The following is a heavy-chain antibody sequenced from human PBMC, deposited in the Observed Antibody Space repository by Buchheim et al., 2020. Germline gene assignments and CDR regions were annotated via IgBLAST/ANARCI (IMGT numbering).Heavy chain of an antibody. CDR1: GFTFGDYA. CDR2: IRIKVYGATT. J-gene: IGHJ5*02. D-gene: IGHD2-8*01. V-gene: IGHV3-49*04. Sequence: EVQLVESGGGLVQPGQSLRLSCSASGFTFGDYAMSWVRQAPGKGLEWVGLIRIKVYGATTEYAASVKGRFTISRDDSKSVAFLQMNSLKTEDTAVYYCSPHGPWSPDPWGPGTL. CDR3: SPHGPWSPDP.